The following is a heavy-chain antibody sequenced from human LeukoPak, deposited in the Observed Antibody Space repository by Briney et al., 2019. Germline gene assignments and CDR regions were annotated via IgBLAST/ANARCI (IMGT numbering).Heavy chain of an antibody. V-gene: IGHV4-30-4*01. Sequence: TSETLSLTCTVSGGSISSGGYYWSWIRQPPGKGLEWIGYIYYSGSTYYNPSLKSRVTISVDTSKNQFSLKLSSVTAADTAVYYCAGGPLLYSSGWSDAFDIWGQGTMVTVSS. CDR1: GGSISSGGYY. J-gene: IGHJ3*02. CDR2: IYYSGST. CDR3: AGGPLLYSSGWSDAFDI. D-gene: IGHD6-19*01.